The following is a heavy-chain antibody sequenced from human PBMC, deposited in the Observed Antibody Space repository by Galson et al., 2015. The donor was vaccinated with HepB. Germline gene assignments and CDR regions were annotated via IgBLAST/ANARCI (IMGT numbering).Heavy chain of an antibody. CDR2: IDPSDSYT. Sequence: QSGAEVKKPGESLRISCKGSGSSFTSYWISWVRQMPGKGLEWMGRIDPSDSYTNYSPSFQGHVTISADKSISTAYLQWSSLKASDTAMYYCASHAPTYYYGSGSYRAGYGYWGQGTLVTVSS. J-gene: IGHJ1*01. CDR3: ASHAPTYYYGSGSYRAGYGY. V-gene: IGHV5-10-1*01. CDR1: GSSFTSYW. D-gene: IGHD3-10*01.